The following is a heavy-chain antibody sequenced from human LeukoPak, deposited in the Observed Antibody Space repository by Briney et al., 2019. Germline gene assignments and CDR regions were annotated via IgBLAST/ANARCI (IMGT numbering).Heavy chain of an antibody. V-gene: IGHV4-39*07. J-gene: IGHJ4*02. CDR3: ARGGSSGSYLGFDY. Sequence: PSETLSLTCTVSGGSISSSSYYWGWIRQPPGKGLEWIGSIYYSGSTYYNPSLKSRVTISVDTSKNQFSLKLSSVTAADTAVYYCARGGSSGSYLGFDYWGQGTLVTVSS. D-gene: IGHD1-26*01. CDR1: GGSISSSSYY. CDR2: IYYSGST.